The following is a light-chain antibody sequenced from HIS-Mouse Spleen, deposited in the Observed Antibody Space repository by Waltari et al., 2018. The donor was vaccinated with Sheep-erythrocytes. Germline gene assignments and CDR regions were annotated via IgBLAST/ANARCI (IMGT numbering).Light chain of an antibody. CDR3: QVWDSSSDHPYV. Sequence: SYVLTQPPSVSVAPGQTARITCGGNNIGSKSVHWYQQKPGQAPVLVVYDDSDRPPGIPERCSGSNSGNTATLTISRVEAGDEADYYCQVWDSSSDHPYVFGTGTKVTVL. V-gene: IGLV3-21*02. CDR2: DDS. J-gene: IGLJ1*01. CDR1: NIGSKS.